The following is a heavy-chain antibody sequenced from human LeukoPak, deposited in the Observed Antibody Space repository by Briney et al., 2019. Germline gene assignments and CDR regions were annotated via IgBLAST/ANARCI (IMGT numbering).Heavy chain of an antibody. V-gene: IGHV3-23*01. D-gene: IGHD4-23*01. J-gene: IGHJ4*02. Sequence: GGSLRLSCAASGFTFSSYSMTWVRQAPGKGLEWVSAISGSGAGTYYADSVKGRFTISRDNSKNTLHLQMDSLRAEDTAVYYCAKNRALTPFYDYWGQGTLVTVSS. CDR3: AKNRALTPFYDY. CDR1: GFTFSSYS. CDR2: ISGSGAGT.